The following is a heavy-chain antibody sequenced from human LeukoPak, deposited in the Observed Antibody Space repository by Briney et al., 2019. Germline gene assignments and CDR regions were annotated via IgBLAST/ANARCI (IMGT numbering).Heavy chain of an antibody. V-gene: IGHV4-4*08. J-gene: IGHJ4*02. CDR2: VHSSGST. Sequence: SETLSLTCTVSGASTSSYYWGWIRQSPGKGLEWIAYVHSSGSTSYNPSLKSRVTISIDTSKKQFSLKLSSVTAADTAVYYCARDIASYFDCWGQGILVTVSS. D-gene: IGHD6-13*01. CDR1: GASTSSYY. CDR3: ARDIASYFDC.